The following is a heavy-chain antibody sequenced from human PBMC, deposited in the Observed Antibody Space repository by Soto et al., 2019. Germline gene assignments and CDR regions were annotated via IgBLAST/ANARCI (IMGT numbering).Heavy chain of an antibody. CDR1: GFAFSSYN. CDR2: LTTDGRTS. CDR3: ARDFEWNFDS. Sequence: QVQLVESGGGVVQPGRSLRLSCSASGFAFSSYNMHWVRQAPGKGPEWLAILTTDGRTSYYADSLRGRFTISRDNSRNTLFLQMNILRADDTAVYYCARDFEWNFDSWGQGTLVTVSP. D-gene: IGHD3-3*01. J-gene: IGHJ4*02. V-gene: IGHV3-30*03.